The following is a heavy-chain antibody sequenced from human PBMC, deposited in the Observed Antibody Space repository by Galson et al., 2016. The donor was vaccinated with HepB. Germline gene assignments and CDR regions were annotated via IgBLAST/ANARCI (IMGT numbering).Heavy chain of an antibody. CDR2: IYYSGNT. V-gene: IGHV4-39*01. J-gene: IGHJ4*02. CDR1: GGSISNYIYY. Sequence: SETLSLTCTVSGGSISNYIYYWGWIRQPPGKGLEWIGNIYYSGNTYYTPSLQSRVTISVDASKNQFPPRLNSVTAADTAIYHCARHVRGYSSSSPFDFWGQGTLVTVSS. CDR3: ARHVRGYSSSSPFDF. D-gene: IGHD6-6*01.